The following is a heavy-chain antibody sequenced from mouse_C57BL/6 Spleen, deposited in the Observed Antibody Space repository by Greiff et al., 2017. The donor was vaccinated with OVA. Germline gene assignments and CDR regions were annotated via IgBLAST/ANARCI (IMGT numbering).Heavy chain of an antibody. Sequence: QVQLKQPGTELVKPGASVKLSCKASGYTFTSYWMHWVKQRPGQGLEWIGNINPSNGGTNYNEKFKSKATLTVDKSSSTAYMQLSSLTSEDSAVYYCARSGGYYGSRDYFDYWGQGTTLTVSS. CDR1: GYTFTSYW. V-gene: IGHV1-53*01. CDR2: INPSNGGT. D-gene: IGHD1-1*01. CDR3: ARSGGYYGSRDYFDY. J-gene: IGHJ2*01.